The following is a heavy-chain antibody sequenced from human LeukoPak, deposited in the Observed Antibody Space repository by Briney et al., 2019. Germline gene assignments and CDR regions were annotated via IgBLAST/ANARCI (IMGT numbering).Heavy chain of an antibody. D-gene: IGHD6-13*01. J-gene: IGHJ4*02. CDR2: INHSGST. CDR3: ARVSMAPPGIAAAGTGNYDY. CDR1: GGSFSTYY. Sequence: PSETLSLTCAVYGGSFSTYYWSWIRQPPAKGLEWIGEINHSGSTNYNPSLKSRVTISVDTSKNQFSLKLSSVTAADTAVYYCARVSMAPPGIAAAGTGNYDYWGQGTLVTVSS. V-gene: IGHV4-34*01.